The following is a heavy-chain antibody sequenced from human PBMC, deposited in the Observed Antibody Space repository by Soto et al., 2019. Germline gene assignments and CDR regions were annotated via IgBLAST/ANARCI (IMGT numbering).Heavy chain of an antibody. CDR2: ISAYNGNT. D-gene: IGHD3-3*01. V-gene: IGHV1-18*04. Sequence: GASVKVSCKASGYTFTSYGISWVRQAPGQGLEWMGWISAYNGNTNYAQKLQGRVTMTTDTSTSTAYMELRSLRSDDTAVYYCARDVGVIFGVDMGAFDIWGQGTMVTVSS. J-gene: IGHJ3*02. CDR1: GYTFTSYG. CDR3: ARDVGVIFGVDMGAFDI.